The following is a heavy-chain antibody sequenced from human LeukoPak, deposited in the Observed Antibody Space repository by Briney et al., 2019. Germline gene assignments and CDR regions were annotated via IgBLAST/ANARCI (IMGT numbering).Heavy chain of an antibody. CDR2: ISAYNGNT. D-gene: IGHD1-26*01. V-gene: IGHV1-18*04. Sequence: ASVKVSCKASGYTFTSYYMHWVRQAPGQGLEWMGWISAYNGNTNYAQKLQGRVTMTTDTSTSTAYMELRSLRSDDTAVYYCARDEGYSGSQGAAFDIWGQGTMVTVSS. CDR1: GYTFTSYY. J-gene: IGHJ3*02. CDR3: ARDEGYSGSQGAAFDI.